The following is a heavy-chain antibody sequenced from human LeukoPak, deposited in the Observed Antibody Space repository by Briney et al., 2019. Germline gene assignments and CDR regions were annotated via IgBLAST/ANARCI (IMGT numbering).Heavy chain of an antibody. J-gene: IGHJ3*01. D-gene: IGHD5-24*01. CDR1: GASVSTTAYF. CDR3: ASYREAYDLYPHGLDV. Sequence: PSQTLSLTCSVSGASVSTTAYFWNWRRQPAGEGLEWIGRIYASGNTHYNPSLKSRVTMSLDTSKNQFSLTMNSVTAADSAVYFCASYREAYDLYPHGLDVWGRGTVVTVSS. V-gene: IGHV4-61*02. CDR2: IYASGNT.